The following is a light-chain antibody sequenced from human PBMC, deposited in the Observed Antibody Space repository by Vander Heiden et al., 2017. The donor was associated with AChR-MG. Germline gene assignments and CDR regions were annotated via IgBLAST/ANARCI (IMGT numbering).Light chain of an antibody. CDR3: MQRIEFPYT. Sequence: EIVMTQTPLSLPVTPGEPASISCRSSQSLLDSDGNIYLDWFLQKPGQPPRLLIHTRSYRASGVPDRFSGSGSGTDFALKISRVEAEDVGVYYCMQRIEFPYTFGQGTKLEI. CDR1: QSLLDSDGNIY. J-gene: IGKJ2*01. V-gene: IGKV2-40*01. CDR2: TRS.